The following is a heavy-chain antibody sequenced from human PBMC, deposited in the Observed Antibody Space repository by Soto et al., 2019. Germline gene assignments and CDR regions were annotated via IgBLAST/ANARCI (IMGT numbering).Heavy chain of an antibody. V-gene: IGHV4-31*03. Sequence: QVQLQESGPGLVEPSQTLSLTCTVYGGSISNGGYYWNWIRQHPGKGLEWIGCVDYSGNTYYSPSIQSRITVSVDTHKKQFSLKLSSVTAADTAVYYCARGVYNWNFLDYWGQGSLVTVSS. D-gene: IGHD1-1*01. CDR1: GGSISNGGYY. CDR3: ARGVYNWNFLDY. J-gene: IGHJ4*02. CDR2: VDYSGNT.